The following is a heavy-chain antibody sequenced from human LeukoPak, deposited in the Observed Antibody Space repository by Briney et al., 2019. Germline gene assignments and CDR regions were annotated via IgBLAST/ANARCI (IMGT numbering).Heavy chain of an antibody. CDR1: GFTFSDYY. V-gene: IGHV3-11*05. CDR2: ISSTSIYT. CDR3: AREHGYSSSWYSDY. J-gene: IGHJ4*02. D-gene: IGHD6-13*01. Sequence: GGSLRLSCAASGFTFSDYYMSWIRQAPGKGLEWVSDISSTSIYTNYADSVKGRFTISRDNAKNSLYLQMNSLRAEDTAVYYCAREHGYSSSWYSDYWGQGTLVTVSS.